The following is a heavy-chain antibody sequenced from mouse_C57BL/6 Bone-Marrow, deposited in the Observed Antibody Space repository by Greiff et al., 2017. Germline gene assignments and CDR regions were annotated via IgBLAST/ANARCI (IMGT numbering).Heavy chain of an antibody. V-gene: IGHV14-2*01. CDR1: GFNIKDYY. D-gene: IGHD1-1*01. CDR3: ARATVVGYFDV. J-gene: IGHJ1*03. CDR2: IDPEDGEP. Sequence: VQLQQSGAELVKPGASVKLSCTASGFNIKDYYMHWVKQRTEQGLEWIGRIDPEDGEPKYAPKFQGKATITADTSSNTAYLQLSSLTSEDTAVYYCARATVVGYFDVWGTGTTVTVSS.